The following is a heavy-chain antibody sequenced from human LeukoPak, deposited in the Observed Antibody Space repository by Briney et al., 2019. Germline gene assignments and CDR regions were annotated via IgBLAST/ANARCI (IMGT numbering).Heavy chain of an antibody. V-gene: IGHV5-51*01. J-gene: IGHJ6*02. CDR3: ARHQGYGGDYHWYGLDV. CDR1: GYRFTSYW. D-gene: IGHD4-23*01. Sequence: GESLKISCKGSGYRFTSYWIGWVRQMPGKGLECMGIIYPGDSDTKYSPSFQGQVTISADKSTNTAYLQWSSLKASDTAIYYCARHQGYGGDYHWYGLDVWGQGTTVTVSS. CDR2: IYPGDSDT.